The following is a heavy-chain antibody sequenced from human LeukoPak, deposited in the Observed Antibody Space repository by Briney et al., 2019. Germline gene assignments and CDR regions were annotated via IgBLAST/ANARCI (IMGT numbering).Heavy chain of an antibody. D-gene: IGHD2-2*01. Sequence: SETLSLTCTVSGGSISSGDYYWSWIRQHPGKGLEWIGYIYYSGSTYYNPSLKSRVTISVDTSKNQFSLKLSSVTAADTAVYYCARDSLGYCSSTSCYGDSVYYYYGMDVWGQGTTVTVSS. J-gene: IGHJ6*02. CDR1: GGSISSGDYY. CDR2: IYYSGST. CDR3: ARDSLGYCSSTSCYGDSVYYYYGMDV. V-gene: IGHV4-31*03.